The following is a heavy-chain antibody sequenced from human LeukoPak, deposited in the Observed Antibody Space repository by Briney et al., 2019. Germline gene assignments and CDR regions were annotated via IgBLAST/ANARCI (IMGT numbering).Heavy chain of an antibody. CDR1: GFTFNTYA. Sequence: PGGSLRLSCAASGFTFNTYAMHWVRQAPGKGLEYVSAISGNGVSTYYANSVKGRFTISRDNSKNTLYLQMGSLRTEDMAVYYCARAPSSGWYDYWGQGTLVTVS. D-gene: IGHD6-19*01. CDR3: ARAPSSGWYDY. CDR2: ISGNGVST. V-gene: IGHV3-64*01. J-gene: IGHJ4*02.